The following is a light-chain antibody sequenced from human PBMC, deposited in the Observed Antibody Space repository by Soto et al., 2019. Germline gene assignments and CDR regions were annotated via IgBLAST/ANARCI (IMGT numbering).Light chain of an antibody. CDR3: QQYSSSYT. V-gene: IGKV3-20*01. J-gene: IGKJ2*01. CDR2: GAS. CDR1: QSVSDNY. Sequence: EIVLTQSPGTLSLSLGERATLSCRASQSVSDNYLAWYQQKPGQAARLLIYGASSRATGIPARFSGSGSGTDFTLTISRLEPEDFAVEYCQQYSSSYTFGQGTKLEIK.